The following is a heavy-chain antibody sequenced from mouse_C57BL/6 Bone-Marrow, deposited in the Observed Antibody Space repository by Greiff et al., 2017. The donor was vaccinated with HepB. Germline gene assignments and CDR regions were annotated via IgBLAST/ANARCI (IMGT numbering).Heavy chain of an antibody. Sequence: QVQLQQPGAELVRPGTSVKLSCKASGYTFTSYWMHLVKQRPGQGLEWIGVIDPSDSYTNYNQKFKGKATLTVDTSSSTAYMQLSSLTSEDSAVYYCARLYYYGSSYSAYWGQGTLVTVSA. J-gene: IGHJ3*01. D-gene: IGHD1-1*01. CDR1: GYTFTSYW. CDR3: ARLYYYGSSYSAY. CDR2: IDPSDSYT. V-gene: IGHV1-59*01.